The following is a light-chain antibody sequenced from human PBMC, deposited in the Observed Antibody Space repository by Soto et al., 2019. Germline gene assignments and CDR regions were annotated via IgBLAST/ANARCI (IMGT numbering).Light chain of an antibody. V-gene: IGKV3-15*01. Sequence: EKVMTQSPATLSVSPGERATLSCRASASVSSDVAWYQQKAGQAPRLLIYGASTRATGIPARFSGSGSGTEFTLTISSLESEGFAVYYCQHYNNWWTFGQGTKVEIK. CDR3: QHYNNWWT. CDR1: ASVSSD. J-gene: IGKJ1*01. CDR2: GAS.